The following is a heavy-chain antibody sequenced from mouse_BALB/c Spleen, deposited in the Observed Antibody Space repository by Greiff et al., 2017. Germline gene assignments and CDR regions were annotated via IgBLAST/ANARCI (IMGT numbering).Heavy chain of an antibody. CDR1: GDSITSGY. CDR2: ISYSGST. Sequence: EVQLVESGPSLVKPSQTLSLTCSVTGDSITSGYWNWIRKFPGNKLEYMGYISYSGSTYYNPSLKSRISITRYTSKNQYYLQLNSVTTEDTATYYCAREDSSYYYYAMDYWGQGTSVTVSS. J-gene: IGHJ4*01. D-gene: IGHD1-1*01. V-gene: IGHV3-8*02. CDR3: AREDSSYYYYAMDY.